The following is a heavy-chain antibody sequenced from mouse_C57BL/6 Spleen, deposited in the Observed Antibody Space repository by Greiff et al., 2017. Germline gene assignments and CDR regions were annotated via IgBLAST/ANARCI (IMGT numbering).Heavy chain of an antibody. CDR3: ARSYGNHGYFDY. Sequence: QVQLKESGPGLVQPSQSLSITSTVSGFSLTSYGVHWVRQSPGKGLEWLGVIWSGGSTDYNAAFISRLSISKANSKSQVFFKMNSLQADDTAIYYCARSYGNHGYFDYWGQGTTLTVSS. J-gene: IGHJ2*01. V-gene: IGHV2-2*01. CDR2: IWSGGST. CDR1: GFSLTSYG. D-gene: IGHD2-1*01.